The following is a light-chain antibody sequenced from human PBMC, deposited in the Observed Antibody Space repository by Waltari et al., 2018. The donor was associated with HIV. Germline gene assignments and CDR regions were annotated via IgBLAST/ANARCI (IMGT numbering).Light chain of an antibody. CDR1: RSIPNY. Sequence: DIQMTQSPSSLSPAVGDKITITCRASRSIPNYLNWYQHKPGKAPRLLIYLSSTLHTGVPPRFSGSGSGTVFSLTVAGLQADDLGTYFCQQTYSPPRTFGQGTRLE. V-gene: IGKV1-39*01. CDR3: QQTYSPPRT. CDR2: LSS. J-gene: IGKJ5*01.